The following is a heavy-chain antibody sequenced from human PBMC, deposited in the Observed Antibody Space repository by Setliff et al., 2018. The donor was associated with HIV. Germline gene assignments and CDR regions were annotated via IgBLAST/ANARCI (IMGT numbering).Heavy chain of an antibody. J-gene: IGHJ4*02. CDR1: GFTFSSYA. D-gene: IGHD1-26*01. Sequence: RLSCVASGFTFSSYAMDWVRQVPGKAPEWVSYINSGGTDIHYPDSVKGRFSISRDNTKNSLYLQMNGLRVEDTAVYYCARDLTPRLGATPFDYWGQGTLVTVSS. CDR2: INSGGTDI. CDR3: ARDLTPRLGATPFDY. V-gene: IGHV3-21*01.